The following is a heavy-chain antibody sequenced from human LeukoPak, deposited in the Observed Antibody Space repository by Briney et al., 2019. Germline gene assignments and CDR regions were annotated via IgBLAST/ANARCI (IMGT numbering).Heavy chain of an antibody. CDR2: INHSGST. V-gene: IGHV4-34*01. D-gene: IGHD2-2*01. CDR3: ARGRTGVVVVPAARYCMDV. Sequence: SETLSLTCAVYGGSFSGYYWSWIRQPPGKGLEWIGEINHSGSTNYNPSLKSRVTISVDTSKNQFSLKLSSVTAADTAVYYCARGRTGVVVVPAARYCMDVWGKGTTVTVSS. CDR1: GGSFSGYY. J-gene: IGHJ6*03.